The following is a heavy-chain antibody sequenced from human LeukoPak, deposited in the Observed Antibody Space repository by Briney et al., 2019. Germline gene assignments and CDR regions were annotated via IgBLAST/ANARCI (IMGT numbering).Heavy chain of an antibody. D-gene: IGHD1-26*01. CDR2: ISSSSSTI. CDR3: ARVSGSYYGYFDY. CDR1: GFTFSSYG. Sequence: GGSLRLSCAASGFTFSSYGMNWVRQAPGKGLEWVSYISSSSSTIYYADSVKGRFTISRDNAKNSLYLQMNSLRAEDTAVYYCARVSGSYYGYFDYWGQGTLVTVSS. V-gene: IGHV3-48*01. J-gene: IGHJ4*02.